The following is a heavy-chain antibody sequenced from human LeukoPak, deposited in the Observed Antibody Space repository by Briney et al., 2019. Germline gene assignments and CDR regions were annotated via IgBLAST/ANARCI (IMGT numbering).Heavy chain of an antibody. J-gene: IGHJ4*02. CDR2: INHSGST. CDR3: AREGAVAGTIDY. D-gene: IGHD6-19*01. Sequence: SVTLSLTCAVYGGSFSGYYWSWIRQPPGKGLEWIGEINHSGSTKYNPSLKSRVTISVDTSKNQFSLKLSSVTAADTAVYYCAREGAVAGTIDYWGQGTLVTVSS. V-gene: IGHV4-34*01. CDR1: GGSFSGYY.